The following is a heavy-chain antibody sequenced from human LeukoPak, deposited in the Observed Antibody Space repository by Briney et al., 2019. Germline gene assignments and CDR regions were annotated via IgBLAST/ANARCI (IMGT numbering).Heavy chain of an antibody. Sequence: GGSLRLSCAASGFTSLTQWMYWVRQAPGKGLVWVSLTNNDGSTTNYADSVKGRFTISRDNAKNTLFLQMDSLRGDDTAVYYCASRVATSFDYWGPGTLVTVFS. V-gene: IGHV3-74*01. CDR3: ASRVATSFDY. CDR1: GFTSLTQW. CDR2: TNNDGSTT. J-gene: IGHJ4*02. D-gene: IGHD2-21*02.